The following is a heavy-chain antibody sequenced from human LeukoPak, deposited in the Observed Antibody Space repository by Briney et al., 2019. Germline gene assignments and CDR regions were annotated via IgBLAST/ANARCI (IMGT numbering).Heavy chain of an antibody. CDR3: ARGQYIYGDYRCYMDV. Sequence: SETLSLTCTVSGGSISNYYWSWIRQPAGKGLEWIGRIHTSGSTNYNPSLKSRVTMSVDTSKNQFSLKLSSVTAADTAVYYCARGQYIYGDYRCYMDVWGKGTTVTISS. D-gene: IGHD4-17*01. V-gene: IGHV4-4*07. J-gene: IGHJ6*03. CDR2: IHTSGST. CDR1: GGSISNYY.